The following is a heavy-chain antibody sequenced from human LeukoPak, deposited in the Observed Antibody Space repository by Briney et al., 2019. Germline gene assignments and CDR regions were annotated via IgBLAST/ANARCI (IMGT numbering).Heavy chain of an antibody. CDR2: ISSSGGST. CDR3: AKNGDRGAYCTGGTCYPYFYYYMDV. V-gene: IGHV3-23*01. CDR1: GFIFSNYG. J-gene: IGHJ6*03. Sequence: GGSLRLSCAASGFIFSNYGMTWVRQAPGKGLEWVSAISSSGGSTYYADSVKGRFTISRDNSQNTLYLQMNSLRAEDTAIYYCAKNGDRGAYCTGGTCYPYFYYYMDVWGKGTTVTI. D-gene: IGHD2-15*01.